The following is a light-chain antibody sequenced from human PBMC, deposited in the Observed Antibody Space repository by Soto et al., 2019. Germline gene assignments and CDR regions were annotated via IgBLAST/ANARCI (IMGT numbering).Light chain of an antibody. CDR3: HTYHTTSEG. Sequence: FMLTQPHAVSESRGKTVSISCTPSRGRVASYYVQWYRQRPDSAPTTVIYEHNQRPSRVPGRLSGFIDRSSNSASLTISTVRTVDEDDYYCHTYHTTSEGLGEGTKVTV. V-gene: IGLV6-57*03. CDR2: EHN. J-gene: IGLJ2*01. CDR1: RGRVASYY.